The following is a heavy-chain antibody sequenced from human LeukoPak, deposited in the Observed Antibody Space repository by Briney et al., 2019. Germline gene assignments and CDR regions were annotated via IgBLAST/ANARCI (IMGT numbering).Heavy chain of an antibody. Sequence: AGGSLRLSCAASGFTFSSYAMSWVRQAPGKGLEWVSAISGSGGSTYYADSVKGRFTISRDNSKNTLYLQMNSLRAEDTAVYYCARVYCSGGSCYSCFDLWGRGTLVTVSS. V-gene: IGHV3-23*01. CDR1: GFTFSSYA. J-gene: IGHJ2*01. D-gene: IGHD2-15*01. CDR2: ISGSGGST. CDR3: ARVYCSGGSCYSCFDL.